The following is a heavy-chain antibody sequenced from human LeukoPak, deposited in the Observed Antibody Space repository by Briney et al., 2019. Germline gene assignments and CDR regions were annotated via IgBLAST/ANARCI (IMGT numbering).Heavy chain of an antibody. CDR1: GGSISSDDSS. V-gene: IGHV4-61*08. D-gene: IGHD3-22*01. Sequence: PSETLSLTCTVSGGSISSDDSSWSWIRQPPGKGLEWIGYLYSGSTNYNPSLKSRVTMSVDTSKNQFSLKLSSVTAADTAVYYCARANSYDSSGHYYEFDYWGQRTLVTVSS. CDR3: ARANSYDSSGHYYEFDY. J-gene: IGHJ4*02. CDR2: LYSGST.